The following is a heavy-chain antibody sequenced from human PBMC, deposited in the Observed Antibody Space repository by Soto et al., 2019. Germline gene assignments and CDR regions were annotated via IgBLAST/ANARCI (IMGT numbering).Heavy chain of an antibody. CDR1: AVTFTSYF. CDR2: INPKGGST. CDR3: ARDGITMMAGPFDY. Sequence: CDSVKVSCKAPAVTFTSYFMHWVRQAPGHGLEWIGVINPKGGSTKFAQTFQGRVTMTGDTSTSTVYMELRSLRSEDTAVYYCARDGITMMAGPFDYWGQGTLVTVSS. V-gene: IGHV1-46*01. D-gene: IGHD3-22*01. J-gene: IGHJ4*02.